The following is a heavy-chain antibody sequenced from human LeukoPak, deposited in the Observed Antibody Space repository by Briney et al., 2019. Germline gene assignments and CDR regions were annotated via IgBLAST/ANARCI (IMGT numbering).Heavy chain of an antibody. CDR3: AREAPVDYYDRSGYYGNFDY. J-gene: IGHJ4*02. CDR1: GGSFSDYH. V-gene: IGHV4-34*01. D-gene: IGHD3-22*01. CDR2: INHSGST. Sequence: NPSETLSLTCAVYGGSFSDYHWSWIRQPPGKGLEWIGEINHSGSTSYNPSLKSRVTISVDTSKNQFSLKLSSVTAADTAVYYCAREAPVDYYDRSGYYGNFDYWGQGTLVTVSS.